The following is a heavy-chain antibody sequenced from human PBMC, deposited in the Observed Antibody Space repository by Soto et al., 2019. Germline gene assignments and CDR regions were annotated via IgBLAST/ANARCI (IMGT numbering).Heavy chain of an antibody. J-gene: IGHJ4*02. V-gene: IGHV3-48*01. D-gene: IGHD6-6*01. CDR2: IGSSGITI. Sequence: EVQLEESGGGLVQPGGSLRLSCAASGFTFRSYSMNWVRQAPGQGLEWISYIGSSGITIYYADSVKGRFTISRDDAKNSLYLHMSSLRAEDTAVFHCARQSGTSSFDYWGQGTLVTVSS. CDR1: GFTFRSYS. CDR3: ARQSGTSSFDY.